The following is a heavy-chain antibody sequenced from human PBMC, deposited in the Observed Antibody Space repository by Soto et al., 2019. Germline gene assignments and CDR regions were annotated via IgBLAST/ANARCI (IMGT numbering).Heavy chain of an antibody. CDR3: AKAYGSRSYYYVVLANYYYRMDV. J-gene: IGHJ6*02. Sequence: QVQLVESGGGVVQPGRSLRLSCAASGFTFSSYGMHWVRQAPGKGLEWVAVISYDGSNKYYADSVKGRFTISRDNSKNTVYLQMKSLGAEDAALYYCAKAYGSRSYYYVVLANYYYRMDVLGQGTTVTVSS. V-gene: IGHV3-30*18. CDR2: ISYDGSNK. D-gene: IGHD3-10*01. CDR1: GFTFSSYG.